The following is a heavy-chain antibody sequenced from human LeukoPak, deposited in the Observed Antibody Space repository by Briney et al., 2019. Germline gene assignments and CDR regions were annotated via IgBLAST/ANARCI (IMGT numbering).Heavy chain of an antibody. CDR3: APTPSLLGASYYDSGGSFDY. V-gene: IGHV3-30*02. Sequence: TGGSLRLSCAASGFTFSSYGMHWVRQAPGKGLEWVAFIRYDGSNKYYADSVKGRFTISRDNSKNTLYLQMNSLRAEDTAVYYCAPTPSLLGASYYDSGGSFDYWGQGTLVTVSS. CDR2: IRYDGSNK. J-gene: IGHJ4*02. CDR1: GFTFSSYG. D-gene: IGHD3-22*01.